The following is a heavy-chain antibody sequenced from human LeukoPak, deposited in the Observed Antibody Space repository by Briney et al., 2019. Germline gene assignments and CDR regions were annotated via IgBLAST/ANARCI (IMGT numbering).Heavy chain of an antibody. V-gene: IGHV3-21*01. J-gene: IGHJ4*02. Sequence: GGSLRLSCAASGFTFSSYSMTWVRRAPGKGLEWVSSISSSSSYIYYADSVKGRFTISRDNAKNSLYLQMNSLRAEDTAVYYCARTVAAAGTWYWGQGTLVTVSS. D-gene: IGHD6-13*01. CDR1: GFTFSSYS. CDR2: ISSSSSYI. CDR3: ARTVAAAGTWY.